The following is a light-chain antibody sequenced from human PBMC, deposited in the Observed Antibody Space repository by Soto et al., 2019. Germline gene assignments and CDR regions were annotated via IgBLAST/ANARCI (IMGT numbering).Light chain of an antibody. J-gene: IGKJ1*01. CDR1: QSVLYSSDNKNY. V-gene: IGKV4-1*01. Sequence: DIVMTQSPGSLAVSLGERATIKCRSSQSVLYSSDNKNYLAWYQQKPGQPPKALIYWASTRKSGVPDRFSGSGYGKDFTLTISSLQAEDVAVYYCQQYFTTPWTFGQGTRVEIK. CDR2: WAS. CDR3: QQYFTTPWT.